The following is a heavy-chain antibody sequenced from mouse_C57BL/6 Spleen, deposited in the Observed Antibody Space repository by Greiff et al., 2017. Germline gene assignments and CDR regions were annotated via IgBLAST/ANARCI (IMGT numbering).Heavy chain of an antibody. CDR3: ARKRVTTVVATDYAMDY. CDR2: INPSTGGT. J-gene: IGHJ4*01. Sequence: VQLQQSGPELVKPGASVKISCKASGYSFTGYYMNWVKQSPEKSLEWIGEINPSTGGTTYNQKFKAKATLTVDKSSSTAYMQLKSLTSEDSAVYYCARKRVTTVVATDYAMDYWGQGTSVTVSS. D-gene: IGHD1-1*01. CDR1: GYSFTGYY. V-gene: IGHV1-42*01.